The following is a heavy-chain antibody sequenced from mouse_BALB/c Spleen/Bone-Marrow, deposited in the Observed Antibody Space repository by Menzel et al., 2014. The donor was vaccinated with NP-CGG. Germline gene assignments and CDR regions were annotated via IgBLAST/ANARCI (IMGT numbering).Heavy chain of an antibody. CDR2: IDPYSGGT. CDR1: GYAFTNYN. Sequence: LQESGPELVKPGASVKVSCKASGYAFTNYNMNWVKQSHGKSLEWIGYIDPYSGGTNYNQKLRGKATLTVDKSSSTAYMHLDSLTSEDSAVYYCSRGVLAYFDYWGQGTTLTVSS. CDR3: SRGVLAYFDY. D-gene: IGHD2-14*01. J-gene: IGHJ2*01. V-gene: IGHV1S135*01.